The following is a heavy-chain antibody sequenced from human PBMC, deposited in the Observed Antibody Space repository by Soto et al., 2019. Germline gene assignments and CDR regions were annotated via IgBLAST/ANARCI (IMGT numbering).Heavy chain of an antibody. CDR1: GFTVSSNY. D-gene: IGHD3-10*01. CDR2: IYSGGST. Sequence: EVQLVESGGGLIQPGGSLRLSCAASGFTVSSNYMSWVRQAPGKGLEWVSVIYSGGSTYYADSVKGRFTISRDNSKNTLYLQMNSLRAEDTAVYYCASSRRYYYGSGSYQPFDYWGQGTLVTVSS. V-gene: IGHV3-53*01. CDR3: ASSRRYYYGSGSYQPFDY. J-gene: IGHJ4*02.